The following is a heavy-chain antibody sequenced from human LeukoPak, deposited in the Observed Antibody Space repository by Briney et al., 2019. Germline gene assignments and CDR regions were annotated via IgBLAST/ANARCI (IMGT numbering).Heavy chain of an antibody. CDR1: GFTFDDYA. Sequence: GRSLRLSCAASGFTFDDYAMHWVRQAPGKGLEWVSGISWNSGSIGYADSVKGRFTTSRDNAKNSLYLQMNSLRAEDTALYYCAKDISRDGYNYAFDIWGKGTMVTVSS. V-gene: IGHV3-9*01. CDR3: AKDISRDGYNYAFDI. J-gene: IGHJ3*02. D-gene: IGHD5-24*01. CDR2: ISWNSGSI.